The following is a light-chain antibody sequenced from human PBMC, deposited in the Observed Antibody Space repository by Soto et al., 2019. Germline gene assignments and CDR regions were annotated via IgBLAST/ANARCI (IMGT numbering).Light chain of an antibody. CDR1: QSISSW. J-gene: IGKJ2*01. V-gene: IGKV1-5*01. CDR3: QQYNSYSPYT. Sequence: DIQMTQSPSTLSASVGDRVTITCWASQSISSWLAWYQQKPGKAPKLLIYDASSLESGVPSRFSGSGSGTEFTLTISSLQPDDFATYYCQQYNSYSPYTFGQGTK. CDR2: DAS.